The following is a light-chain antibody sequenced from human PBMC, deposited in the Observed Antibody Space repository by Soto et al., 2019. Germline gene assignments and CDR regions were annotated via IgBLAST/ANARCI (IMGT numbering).Light chain of an antibody. Sequence: QSALTQPASVSGSPGKSITISCTGTSSDHVSWYQQHPGKAPKLIIYDVSNRPSGASNRFSGSKSGNTASLTISGLQAEDEADYYCSSYTTNSTPVVFGGGTKVTVL. V-gene: IGLV2-14*01. CDR2: DVS. CDR1: SSDH. J-gene: IGLJ2*01. CDR3: SSYTTNSTPVV.